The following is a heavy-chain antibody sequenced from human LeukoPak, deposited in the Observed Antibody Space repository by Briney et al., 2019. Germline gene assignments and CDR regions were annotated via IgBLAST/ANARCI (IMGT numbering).Heavy chain of an antibody. J-gene: IGHJ3*01. V-gene: IGHV1-18*01. CDR1: GYTFTSLG. D-gene: IGHD1-14*01. CDR3: ARANGPTRNDVFDF. Sequence: GASVKVSCKASGYTFTSLGISWVRLAPGQGLEWMGWISTYNGNTKYAQKFKGRVTMTTDTSTSTAYMELMTLRSDDTAVYYCARANGPTRNDVFDFWGQGTMVTVSS. CDR2: ISTYNGNT.